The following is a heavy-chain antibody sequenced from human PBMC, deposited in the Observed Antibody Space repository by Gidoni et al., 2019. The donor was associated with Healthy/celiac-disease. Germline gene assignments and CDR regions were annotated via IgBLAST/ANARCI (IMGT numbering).Heavy chain of an antibody. CDR3: ARGIVPAPWGGMDV. CDR2: IWYDGSNK. V-gene: IGHV3-33*01. Sequence: HWVRQAPGKGLEWVAVIWYDGSNKYYADSVKGRFTISRDNSKNTLYLQMNSLRAEDTAVYYCARGIVPAPWGGMDVWGQGTTVTVSS. D-gene: IGHD2-2*01. J-gene: IGHJ6*02.